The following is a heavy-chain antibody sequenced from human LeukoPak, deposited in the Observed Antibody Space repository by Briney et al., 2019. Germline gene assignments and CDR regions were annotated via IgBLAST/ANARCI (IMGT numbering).Heavy chain of an antibody. J-gene: IGHJ4*02. CDR1: GFTFSSYS. V-gene: IGHV3-21*01. CDR3: VRDRGYCSGGTCYALWDY. Sequence: GSLRLSCAASGFTFSSYSMNWVRQAPGKGLEWVSSISSSSSYIYYADSVKGRFTISRDNAKNSLYLQMNSLRAEDTAMYYCVRDRGYCSGGTCYALWDYWGQGTLVTVSS. D-gene: IGHD2-15*01. CDR2: ISSSSSYI.